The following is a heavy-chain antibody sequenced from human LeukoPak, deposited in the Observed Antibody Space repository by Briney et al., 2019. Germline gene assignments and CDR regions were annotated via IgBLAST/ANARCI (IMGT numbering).Heavy chain of an antibody. CDR3: ARDEGYYGDYEGFDY. J-gene: IGHJ4*02. CDR2: IKQDGSEK. Sequence: ETLSLTCAVSGGSISSGGYSWSWVRQAPGKGLEWVANIKQDGSEKYYVDSVKGRFTISRDNAKNSLYLQMNSLRAEDTAVYYCARDEGYYGDYEGFDYWGQGTLVTVSS. D-gene: IGHD4-17*01. V-gene: IGHV3-7*01. CDR1: GGSISSGGYS.